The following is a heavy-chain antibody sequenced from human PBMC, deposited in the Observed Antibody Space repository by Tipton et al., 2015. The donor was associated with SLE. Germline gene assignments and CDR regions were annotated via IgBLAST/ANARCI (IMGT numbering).Heavy chain of an antibody. CDR2: IYYSGST. D-gene: IGHD4-11*01. Sequence: TLSLTCTVSGGSISSSSYYWGWIRQPPGKGLEWIGSIYYSGSTYYNPSLKSRVTISVDTPKNQFSLKLSSVTAADTAVYYCARVVIYSIYDYFDYSGQGTLVTASS. CDR3: ARVVIYSIYDYFDY. V-gene: IGHV4-39*07. J-gene: IGHJ4*02. CDR1: GGSISSSSYY.